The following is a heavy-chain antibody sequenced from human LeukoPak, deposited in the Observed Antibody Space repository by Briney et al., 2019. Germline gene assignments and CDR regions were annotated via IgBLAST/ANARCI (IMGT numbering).Heavy chain of an antibody. D-gene: IGHD1-26*01. V-gene: IGHV1-8*02. CDR2: INPNSGNT. Sequence: ASVKVSCKASGYTFTDYYIHWVRQAPGQGLEWMGWINPNSGNTGYAQKFQGRVTMTRNTSISTAYMELSSLRSEDTAVYYCARGGSGSFASYWGQGTLVTVSS. J-gene: IGHJ4*02. CDR3: ARGGSGSFASY. CDR1: GYTFTDYY.